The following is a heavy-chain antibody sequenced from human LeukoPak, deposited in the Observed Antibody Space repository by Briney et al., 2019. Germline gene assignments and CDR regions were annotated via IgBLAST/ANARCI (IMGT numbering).Heavy chain of an antibody. Sequence: TSETLSLTCAVYGGSFSGYYWSWIRQPPGKGLEWIGEINHSGSTNYNPSLKSRVTISLDTSKNQFSLKLSSVTAADTAVYYCARAPDYFYYYCMDVWGKGTTVTISS. CDR3: ARAPDYFYYYCMDV. J-gene: IGHJ6*03. CDR1: GGSFSGYY. CDR2: INHSGST. V-gene: IGHV4-34*01.